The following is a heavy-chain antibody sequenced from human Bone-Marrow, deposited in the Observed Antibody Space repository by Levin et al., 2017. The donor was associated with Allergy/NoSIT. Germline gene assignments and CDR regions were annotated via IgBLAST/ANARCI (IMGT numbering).Heavy chain of an antibody. CDR2: IDWDDDK. V-gene: IGHV2-70*11. D-gene: IGHD2-21*01. CDR1: SLTTSGMC. Sequence: SLTTSGMCVSWIRQPPGKALEWLARIDWDDDKYYSASLKTRLTISKDTSKNQVVLTLTNVAPVDTGTYYCVRINRYLENLPYEYYFDNWGQGTLVTVSS. CDR3: VRINRYLENLPYEYYFDN. J-gene: IGHJ4*02.